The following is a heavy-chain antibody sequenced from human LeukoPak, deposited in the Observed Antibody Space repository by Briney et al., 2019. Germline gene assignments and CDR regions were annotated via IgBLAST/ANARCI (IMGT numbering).Heavy chain of an antibody. CDR1: GFTFSSYS. J-gene: IGHJ4*02. Sequence: GGSLRLSCAASGFTFSSYSMNWVRQAPGKGLEWVSSISSSSSYIYYADSVKGRFTISRDNSKNTLYLQMNSLRAEDTAVYYCARAPMVRGANDYWGQGTLVTVSS. D-gene: IGHD3-10*01. V-gene: IGHV3-21*01. CDR2: ISSSSSYI. CDR3: ARAPMVRGANDY.